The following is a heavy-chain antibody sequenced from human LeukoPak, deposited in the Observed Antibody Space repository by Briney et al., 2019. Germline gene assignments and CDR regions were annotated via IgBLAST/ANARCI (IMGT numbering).Heavy chain of an antibody. V-gene: IGHV1-2*02. CDR2: INPNSGGT. J-gene: IGHJ6*03. Sequence: GASVKVSCKASGYTFTGYYMHWVRQAPGQGLEWMGWINPNSGGTNYAQKFQGRVTMTRDTSISTAYMELSRLRSDDTAVYYCARARGYKTPTYYYYYYMDVWGKGTTVTVSS. D-gene: IGHD5-18*01. CDR3: ARARGYKTPTYYYYYYMDV. CDR1: GYTFTGYY.